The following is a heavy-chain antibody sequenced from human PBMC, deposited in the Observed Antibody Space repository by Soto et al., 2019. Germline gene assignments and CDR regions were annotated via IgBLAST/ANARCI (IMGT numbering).Heavy chain of an antibody. CDR3: AISGGSGWYGLFDP. D-gene: IGHD6-19*01. J-gene: IGHJ5*02. V-gene: IGHV2-5*01. CDR1: GFSLRASGVG. Sequence: GSGPTLVNPTQTLTLTCIFSGFSLRASGVGVGWIRQPPGKALEWLGFIYWNDDKRYSPSLKSRLTITKDTSKNQVVLTMTNMDPVDTATYYCAISGGSGWYGLFDPWGQGTLVTVSS. CDR2: IYWNDDK.